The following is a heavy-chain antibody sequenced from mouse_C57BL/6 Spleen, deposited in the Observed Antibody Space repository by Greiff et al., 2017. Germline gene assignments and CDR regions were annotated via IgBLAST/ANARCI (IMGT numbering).Heavy chain of an antibody. D-gene: IGHD1-1*01. Sequence: ESGPELVKPGASVKISCKASGYAFSSSWMNWVKQRPGKGLEWIGRIYPGDGDTNYNGKFKGKATLTADKSSSTAYMQLSSLTSEDSAVYFCARTYYYGSSHWYFDVWGTGTTVTVSS. CDR3: ARTYYYGSSHWYFDV. J-gene: IGHJ1*03. V-gene: IGHV1-82*01. CDR2: IYPGDGDT. CDR1: GYAFSSSW.